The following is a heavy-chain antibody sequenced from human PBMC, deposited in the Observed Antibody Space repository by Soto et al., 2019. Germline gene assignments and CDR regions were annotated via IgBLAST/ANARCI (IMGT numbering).Heavy chain of an antibody. CDR2: MYHSGNT. CDR1: GDSISSNNYH. CDR3: ARHRGPAGPNS. V-gene: IGHV4-39*01. J-gene: IGHJ4*02. D-gene: IGHD3-10*01. Sequence: QLQLQESGPGLVKPSETLSLTCTVSGDSISSNNYHWGWIRQPPGKGLEWIGSMYHSGNTYHNPSLKSRVTISVDTSKNQFSLNLRSVTAADTAVYYCARHRGPAGPNSWGQGTLVTVSS.